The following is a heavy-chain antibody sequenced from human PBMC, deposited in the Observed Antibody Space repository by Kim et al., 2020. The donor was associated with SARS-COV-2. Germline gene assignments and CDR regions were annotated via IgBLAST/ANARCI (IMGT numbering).Heavy chain of an antibody. V-gene: IGHV1-18*01. CDR1: GYTFSSYG. Sequence: ASVKVSCKASGYTFSSYGISWVRQAPGQGLEWMGWISVYNGNTNYAQRLQGRVTMTTDTPTSTAYMVLRSLRSDDTAVYYCAREGGSYAFDIWGQGTMVSVSS. D-gene: IGHD2-15*01. CDR2: ISVYNGNT. CDR3: AREGGSYAFDI. J-gene: IGHJ3*02.